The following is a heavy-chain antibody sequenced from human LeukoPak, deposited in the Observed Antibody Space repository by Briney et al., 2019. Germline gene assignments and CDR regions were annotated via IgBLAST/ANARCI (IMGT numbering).Heavy chain of an antibody. Sequence: PSETLSLTCTVSGGSISSTSYYWAWIRQPPGKGLEWIGSLYYGGSTYYNPSLKSRVTISVDTSKNQFSLKLSSVTAADTAVYYCATSLYYYDTSVYYYGESWFDPWGQGTLVTVSS. CDR1: GGSISSTSYY. CDR2: LYYGGST. J-gene: IGHJ5*02. D-gene: IGHD3-22*01. V-gene: IGHV4-39*07. CDR3: ATSLYYYDTSVYYYGESWFDP.